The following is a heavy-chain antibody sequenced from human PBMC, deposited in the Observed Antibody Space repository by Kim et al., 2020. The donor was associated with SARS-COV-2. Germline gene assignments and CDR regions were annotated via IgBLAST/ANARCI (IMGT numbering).Heavy chain of an antibody. CDR2: IRYDGSNK. Sequence: GGSLRLSCAASGFIFSSYGMHWVRQAPGKGLEWVAVIRYDGSNKYYADSVKGRFTISRDNSKNTLYLQMNSLRVDDTAVYYCATHPGISVAGTSDYWGQGALVTVSP. CDR3: ATHPGISVAGTSDY. D-gene: IGHD6-13*01. J-gene: IGHJ4*02. V-gene: IGHV3-33*01. CDR1: GFIFSSYG.